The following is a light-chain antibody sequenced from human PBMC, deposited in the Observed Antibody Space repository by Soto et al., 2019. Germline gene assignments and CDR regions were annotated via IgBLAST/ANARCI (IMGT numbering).Light chain of an antibody. CDR1: SSNIGAGYD. Sequence: QSVLTQPPSVSGAPGQRVTISCTGSSSNIGAGYDVHWYQQLPGTAPKLLIHGNSNRPAGVPDRFSGSKSGTSASLAITGLQADDESDYYGQSYDSSLSGFYVFGTGTKLTVL. V-gene: IGLV1-40*01. CDR2: GNS. CDR3: QSYDSSLSGFYV. J-gene: IGLJ1*01.